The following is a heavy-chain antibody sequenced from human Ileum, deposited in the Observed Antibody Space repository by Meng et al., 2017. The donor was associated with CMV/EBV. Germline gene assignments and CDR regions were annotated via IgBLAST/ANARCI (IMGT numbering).Heavy chain of an antibody. CDR3: ARDRYDAFDI. Sequence: GESLKISCAASGFTFSTYWMHWVRQAPGKGLVWVSRINPDGSRRDYADSVKGRFTISRDNAKNTLYLQMNSLRAEDTAVYYCARDRYDAFDIWGQGTMVTVSS. CDR2: INPDGSRR. D-gene: IGHD3-16*02. CDR1: GFTFSTYW. V-gene: IGHV3-74*01. J-gene: IGHJ3*02.